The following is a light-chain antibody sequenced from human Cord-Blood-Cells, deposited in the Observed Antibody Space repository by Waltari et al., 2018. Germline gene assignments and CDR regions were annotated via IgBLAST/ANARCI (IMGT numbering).Light chain of an antibody. CDR3: QQSYSTPLT. Sequence: DIQMTQSPSSPSASVGDRVTITCRASQSISSYLNWYQQKPGKAPKLLIYAASSLQSGVPSRFSGSGSGTDFTLTISSLQPEDFATYYCQQSYSTPLTFGGGTNVEIK. J-gene: IGKJ4*01. V-gene: IGKV1-39*01. CDR1: QSISSY. CDR2: AAS.